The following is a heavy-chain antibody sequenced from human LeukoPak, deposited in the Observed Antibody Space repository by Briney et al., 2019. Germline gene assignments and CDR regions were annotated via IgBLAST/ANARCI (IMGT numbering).Heavy chain of an antibody. CDR2: IYTSGST. J-gene: IGHJ4*02. V-gene: IGHV4-61*02. Sequence: SETLSLTCTVSGGSISSGSYYWSWIRQPAGKGLEWIGRIYTSGSTIYNPSLKSRVTISVDTSKNQFSLKLSSVTAADTAVYYCARGIAARPNYWGQGTLVTVSS. CDR3: ARGIAARPNY. D-gene: IGHD6-6*01. CDR1: GGSISSGSYY.